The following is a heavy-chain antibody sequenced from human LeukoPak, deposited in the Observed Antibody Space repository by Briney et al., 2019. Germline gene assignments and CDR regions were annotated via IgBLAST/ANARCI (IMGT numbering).Heavy chain of an antibody. V-gene: IGHV4-34*01. D-gene: IGHD5-18*01. J-gene: IGHJ2*01. CDR3: ARGVYNYGSDCYFDL. CDR2: INHSGST. CDR1: GGSFSGYY. Sequence: SETLPLTCAVYGGSFSGYYWSWIRQPPGKWLEWIGEINHSGSTNYNPSLKSRVTISVDTSKNQFSLKLTSVTAADTAVYYCARGVYNYGSDCYFDLWGRGTLVTVSS.